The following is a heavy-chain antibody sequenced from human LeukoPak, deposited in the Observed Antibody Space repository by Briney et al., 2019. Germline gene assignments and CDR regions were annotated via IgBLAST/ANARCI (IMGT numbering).Heavy chain of an antibody. Sequence: ASVKVSCRASGYTFTSYGISWVRQAPGQGLEWMGWISAYNGNTNYAQKLQGRVTMTTDTSTSTAYMELRSLRSEDTAVYYCARVREDNHYYYYMDVWGKGTTVTVSS. V-gene: IGHV1-18*01. CDR3: ARVREDNHYYYYMDV. CDR1: GYTFTSYG. J-gene: IGHJ6*03. CDR2: ISAYNGNT. D-gene: IGHD5-24*01.